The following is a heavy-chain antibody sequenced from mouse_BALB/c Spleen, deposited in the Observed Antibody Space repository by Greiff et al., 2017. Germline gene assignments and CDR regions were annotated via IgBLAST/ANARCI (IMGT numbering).Heavy chain of an antibody. CDR1: GYTFTSYW. CDR2: INPSTGYT. Sequence: QVHVKQSGAELAKPGASVKMSCKASGYTFTSYWMHWVKQRPGQGLEWIGYINPSTGYTEYNQKFKDKATLTADKSSSTAYMQLSSLTSEDSAVYYCARHGRFAYWGQGTLVTVSA. V-gene: IGHV1-7*01. J-gene: IGHJ3*01. D-gene: IGHD1-2*01. CDR3: ARHGRFAY.